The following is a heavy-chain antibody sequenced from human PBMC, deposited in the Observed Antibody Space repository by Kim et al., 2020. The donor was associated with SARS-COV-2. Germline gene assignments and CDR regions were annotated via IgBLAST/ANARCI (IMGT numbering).Heavy chain of an antibody. Sequence: SETLSLTCTVSGGSMTTYYWGWVRQPAGKGPEWIGRVYSSGTTNYNPSFNSRATVSLDTSRNKFSLSLRSVTAADTAVYYWAREGKVGATRFDSWGQGTL. CDR1: GGSMTTYY. D-gene: IGHD1-26*01. J-gene: IGHJ4*02. CDR2: VYSSGTT. V-gene: IGHV4-4*07. CDR3: AREGKVGATRFDS.